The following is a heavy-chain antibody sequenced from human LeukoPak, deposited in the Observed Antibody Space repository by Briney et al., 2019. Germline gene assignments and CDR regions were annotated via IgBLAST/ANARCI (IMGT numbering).Heavy chain of an antibody. CDR2: ISAYNGNT. V-gene: IGHV1-18*01. CDR1: GYTFTIYG. CDR3: ARDAYLYCSSTSCYYNY. Sequence: ASVKVSFKSSGYTFTIYGISWVRQAPGQGLEWMGWISAYNGNTNYAQKLQGRVTMTTDTSTSTAYMELRSLRSDDTAVYYCARDAYLYCSSTSCYYNYWGQGTLVTVSS. D-gene: IGHD2-2*01. J-gene: IGHJ4*02.